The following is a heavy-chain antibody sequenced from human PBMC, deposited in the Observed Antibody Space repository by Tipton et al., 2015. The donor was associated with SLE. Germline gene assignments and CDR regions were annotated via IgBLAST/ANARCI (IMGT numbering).Heavy chain of an antibody. CDR3: LRVMTGSRSDF. J-gene: IGHJ4*02. D-gene: IGHD1-26*01. V-gene: IGHV4-39*07. CDR1: GGSINSSPYY. CDR2: ISFSGTT. Sequence: LRLSCIVSGGSINSSPYYWGWVRQTPGKGLEWLGSISFSGTTYFNPSLKSRVTLSRDTSKNQFSLNLNSVTAADTAFYYCLRVMTGSRSDFWGRGTLVTVSP.